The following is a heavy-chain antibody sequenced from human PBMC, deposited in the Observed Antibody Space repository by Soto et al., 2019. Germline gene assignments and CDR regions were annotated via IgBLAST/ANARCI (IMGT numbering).Heavy chain of an antibody. CDR1: GFNFSSYG. CDR2: IWYDGSNK. J-gene: IGHJ4*02. Sequence: QMQLVESGGGVVQPGRSLRLSCAASGFNFSSYGMHWVRQAPGKGLEWVALIWYDGSNKYYADSVKGRFTISRDNSKNTLYLQMNSLRAEDTAVYYCARAVNGSGSNYWGQGTLVTVSS. D-gene: IGHD3-10*01. V-gene: IGHV3-33*01. CDR3: ARAVNGSGSNY.